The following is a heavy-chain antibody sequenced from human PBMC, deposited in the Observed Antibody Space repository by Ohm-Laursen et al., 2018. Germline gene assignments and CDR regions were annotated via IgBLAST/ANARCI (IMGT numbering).Heavy chain of an antibody. CDR3: VSATVVTRRYFDY. Sequence: GTLSLTCTVSGGSISSYYWSWIRQPPGKGLEWIGYIYYSGSTNYNPSLKSRVTISVDTSKNQFSLTLSSVTAADTAVYYCVSATVVTRRYFDYWGQGTLVTVSS. D-gene: IGHD4-23*01. J-gene: IGHJ4*02. V-gene: IGHV4-59*01. CDR2: IYYSGST. CDR1: GGSISSYY.